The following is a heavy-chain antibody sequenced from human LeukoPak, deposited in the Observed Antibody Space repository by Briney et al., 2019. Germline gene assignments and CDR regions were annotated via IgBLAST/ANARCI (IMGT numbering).Heavy chain of an antibody. D-gene: IGHD2-2*03. V-gene: IGHV4-39*07. Sequence: PPETLSLTCVVSGGSISSTSYYLGWIRQPPGKGLEWIGSIYYSGSTYYSPSLKSRVTISVDTSKNQFSLKLSSVTAADTAVYYCARLLRVGYCSTTTCNWFDPWGQGTLVTVSS. CDR1: GGSISSTSYY. CDR3: ARLLRVGYCSTTTCNWFDP. CDR2: IYYSGST. J-gene: IGHJ5*02.